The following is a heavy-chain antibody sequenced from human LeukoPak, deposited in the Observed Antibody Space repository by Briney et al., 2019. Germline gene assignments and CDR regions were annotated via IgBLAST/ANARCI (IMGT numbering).Heavy chain of an antibody. CDR2: INPNSGGT. V-gene: IGHV1-2*02. CDR3: ARLIVVVPAAHDAFDI. CDR1: GYTFTGYY. Sequence: ASVKVSCKASGYTFTGYYMHWVRQAPGQGLEWMGWINPNSGGTNYAQKVQGRVTMTRDTSISTAYMELSRLRSDDTAVYYCARLIVVVPAAHDAFDIWGQETMVTVSS. D-gene: IGHD2-2*01. J-gene: IGHJ3*02.